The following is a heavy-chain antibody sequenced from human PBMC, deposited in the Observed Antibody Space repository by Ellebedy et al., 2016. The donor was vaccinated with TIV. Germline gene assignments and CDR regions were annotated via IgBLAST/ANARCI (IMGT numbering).Heavy chain of an antibody. Sequence: PGGSLRLSCAASGFTFSSYEMNWVRQAPGKGLEWVSYISSSGSTIYYADSVKGRFTISRDNAKNSLYLQMNSLRAEDTAVYYCARVSGWPYNWFDPWGQGTLVTVSS. J-gene: IGHJ5*02. CDR1: GFTFSSYE. D-gene: IGHD6-19*01. CDR2: ISSSGSTI. V-gene: IGHV3-48*03. CDR3: ARVSGWPYNWFDP.